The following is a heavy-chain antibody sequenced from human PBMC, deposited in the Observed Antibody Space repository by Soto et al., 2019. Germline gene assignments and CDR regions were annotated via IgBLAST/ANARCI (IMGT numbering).Heavy chain of an antibody. V-gene: IGHV3-23*01. D-gene: IGHD3-10*01. Sequence: EVQLLESGGGLVQPGGSLRLSCAASGFTFSSYAMSWVRQAPGKGLEWVSAICGSGGSTYYADSVKGRFTISGDNSKNTLYLQMNSLRAEDTAVYYCALLRITMVRGVSKDAFDIWGQGTMVTVSS. CDR2: ICGSGGST. CDR3: ALLRITMVRGVSKDAFDI. J-gene: IGHJ3*02. CDR1: GFTFSSYA.